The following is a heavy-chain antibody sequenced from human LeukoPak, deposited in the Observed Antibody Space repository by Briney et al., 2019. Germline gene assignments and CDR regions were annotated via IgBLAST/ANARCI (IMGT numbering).Heavy chain of an antibody. CDR1: GFTLSSYA. J-gene: IGHJ3*02. D-gene: IGHD5-24*01. CDR2: IYGSGGSP. CDR3: AKLKMATILRAFDI. V-gene: IGHV3-23*01. Sequence: GGSLRLSCVVSGFTLSSYAMSWVRQAPGKGLEWVSGIYGSGGSPDYADSVKGRFTISRDNSKNTLYVQMNSLRAEDTAIYYCAKLKMATILRAFDIWGQGTMVTVSS.